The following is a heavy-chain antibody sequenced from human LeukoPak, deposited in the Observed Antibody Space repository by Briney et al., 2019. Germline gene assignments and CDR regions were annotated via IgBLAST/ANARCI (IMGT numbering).Heavy chain of an antibody. D-gene: IGHD1/OR15-1a*01. CDR1: GFTFSSYA. CDR2: ISSSSSYI. Sequence: GGSLRLSCAASGFTFSSYAMSWVRQAPGKGLEWVSSISSSSSYIYYADSVKGRSTISRDNAKNSLHLQMKSLRAEDTAVYFCARGTGKTKAFDVWGQGTMVTVSS. J-gene: IGHJ3*01. V-gene: IGHV3-21*01. CDR3: ARGTGKTKAFDV.